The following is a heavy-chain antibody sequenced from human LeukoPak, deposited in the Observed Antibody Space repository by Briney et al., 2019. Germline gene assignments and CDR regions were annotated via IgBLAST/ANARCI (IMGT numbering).Heavy chain of an antibody. CDR1: GGSISSYY. CDR2: IDDSGST. D-gene: IGHD3-16*01. V-gene: IGHV4-59*01. CDR3: ARERGDFRFVDI. J-gene: IGHJ3*02. Sequence: SETLSLTCTVSGGSISSYYWSWIRQPPGKRLEWIGYIDDSGSTNYNPSLKSRVTISVDTSKNQFSLKLSSVTAADTAVYYCARERGDFRFVDIWGQGTMVIVSS.